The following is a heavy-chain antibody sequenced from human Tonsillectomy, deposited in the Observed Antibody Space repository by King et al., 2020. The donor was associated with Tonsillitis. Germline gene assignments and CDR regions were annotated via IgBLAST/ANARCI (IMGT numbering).Heavy chain of an antibody. CDR3: AKPVESGNDLDDSFDI. J-gene: IGHJ3*02. V-gene: IGHV3-30*18. D-gene: IGHD1-1*01. CDR2: ISYDGSNK. Sequence: QLVQSGGGVVQPGRSLRISCAASGFTFSSYGMHWVRQAPGKGLEWVAVISYDGSNKYYADSVKGRFTIYRDNSKNTLYLQMNSLSAEDTAVYYCAKPVESGNDLDDSFDIWGQGTMVTVSS. CDR1: GFTFSSYG.